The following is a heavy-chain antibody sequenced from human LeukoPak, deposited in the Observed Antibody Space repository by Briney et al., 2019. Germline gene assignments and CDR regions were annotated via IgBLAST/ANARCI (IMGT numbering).Heavy chain of an antibody. Sequence: SETLSLTCAVYGGSFSGYYWSWIRQPPGKGLEWIGEINHSGSTNYNPSLKSRVTISVDTSKNQFSLKLSSVTAADTAVYYCARSRKTRYGSGSSWAYGMDVWGQGTTVTVSS. V-gene: IGHV4-34*01. D-gene: IGHD3-10*01. CDR3: ARSRKTRYGSGSSWAYGMDV. CDR1: GGSFSGYY. J-gene: IGHJ6*02. CDR2: INHSGST.